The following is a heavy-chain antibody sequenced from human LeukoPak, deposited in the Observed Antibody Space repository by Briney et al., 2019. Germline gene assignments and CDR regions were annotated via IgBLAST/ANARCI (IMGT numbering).Heavy chain of an antibody. Sequence: GASVKVSCKASGYTFTGYYMHWVRQAPGQGLEWMGWINPNSGGTNYAQKFQGRVTMTRDTSISTAYLQWSSLKASDTAMYYCARQGSSWYDWFDPWGQGTLVTVSS. CDR3: ARQGSSWYDWFDP. V-gene: IGHV1-2*02. CDR2: INPNSGGT. J-gene: IGHJ5*02. CDR1: GYTFTGYY. D-gene: IGHD6-13*01.